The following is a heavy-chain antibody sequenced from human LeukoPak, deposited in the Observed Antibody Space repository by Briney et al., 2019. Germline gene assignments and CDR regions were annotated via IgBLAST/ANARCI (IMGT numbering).Heavy chain of an antibody. J-gene: IGHJ6*02. CDR1: GGSISSGGYY. CDR3: ARDCSSTSCYYYGMDV. Sequence: SETLSLTCTVSGGSISSGGYYWSWIRQHPGKGLEWIGYIYYSGSTYYNPSLKSRVTISVDTSKNQFSLKLSSVTAADTAVYYCARDCSSTSCYYYGMDVWGQGTTVTVSS. D-gene: IGHD2-2*01. CDR2: IYYSGST. V-gene: IGHV4-31*03.